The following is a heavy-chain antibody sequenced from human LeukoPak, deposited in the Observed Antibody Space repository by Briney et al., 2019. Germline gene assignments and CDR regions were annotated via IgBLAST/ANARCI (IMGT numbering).Heavy chain of an antibody. D-gene: IGHD3-3*01. CDR1: GFIFSIYA. Sequence: GGSLRLSCAASGFIFSIYAMSWVRQAPGKGLEWVSSISGTSGNTYYADSVKGRFAISRDNSKDTLYLQMNSLRAEDTAVYYCARVGSHYDFWSGYLGGSSDYWGQGTLVTVSS. CDR3: ARVGSHYDFWSGYLGGSSDY. CDR2: ISGTSGNT. J-gene: IGHJ4*02. V-gene: IGHV3-23*01.